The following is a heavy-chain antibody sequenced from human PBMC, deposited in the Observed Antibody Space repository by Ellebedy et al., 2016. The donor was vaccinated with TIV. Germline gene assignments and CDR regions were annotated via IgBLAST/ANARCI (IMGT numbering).Heavy chain of an antibody. CDR3: ARGFAAAVDTFDF. D-gene: IGHD6-13*01. CDR2: ISDSGTST. V-gene: IGHV3-23*01. Sequence: GESLKISCTASTLTLRVHTMSRVRQAQGKGLEWVSSISDSGTSTFYAYSVKGRFTISRDTSKNTLFLQMNSLRAEDTAIYYCARGFAAAVDTFDFWGQGTLVTVSS. J-gene: IGHJ4*02. CDR1: TLTLRVHT.